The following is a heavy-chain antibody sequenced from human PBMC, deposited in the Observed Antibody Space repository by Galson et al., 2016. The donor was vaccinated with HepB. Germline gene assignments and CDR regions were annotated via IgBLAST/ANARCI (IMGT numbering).Heavy chain of an antibody. CDR2: IYAGGNT. Sequence: SLRLSCPASGFTVSYNYMGWVRQAPGKGLECVSIIYAGGNTSYEDSVKGRFTIARDNSKNTVDLQMNSLRDEDTAGYYCTRHLVPVAIRTYGLDVWGQGTTVTVSS. D-gene: IGHD2-2*02. V-gene: IGHV3-66*04. CDR3: TRHLVPVAIRTYGLDV. J-gene: IGHJ6*02. CDR1: GFTVSYNY.